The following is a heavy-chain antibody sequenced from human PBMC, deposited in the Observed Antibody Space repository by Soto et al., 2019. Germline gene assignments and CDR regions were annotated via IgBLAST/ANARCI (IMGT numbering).Heavy chain of an antibody. D-gene: IGHD5-12*01. Sequence: QVQLVQSGAEVKKPGSSVKVSCKASGGTFSSYAISWVRQAPGQGLEWMGGFIPIFGTANYAQKFLGRVTITEDKSTSTAYMELSSMRSEAPAVYYCASAKSGYGYGSFGPWGQGTLVTVSS. CDR3: ASAKSGYGYGSFGP. CDR1: GGTFSSYA. CDR2: FIPIFGTA. J-gene: IGHJ5*02. V-gene: IGHV1-69*06.